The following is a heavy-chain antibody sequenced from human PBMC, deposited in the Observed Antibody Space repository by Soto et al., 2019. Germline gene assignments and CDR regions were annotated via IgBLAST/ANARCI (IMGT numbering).Heavy chain of an antibody. D-gene: IGHD3-10*01. CDR1: GFSLSTSG. J-gene: IGHJ6*02. Sequence: GGSLRLSCAASGFSLSTSGMHWVRQAPGKGLEWLAVIWYDGSIKNYADSVKGRFTNSRDNSKDTVYLQMNSLTAEDMAVYFCVRGVGNYYHGMDVWGQGTTVTVSS. V-gene: IGHV3-33*01. CDR3: VRGVGNYYHGMDV. CDR2: IWYDGSIK.